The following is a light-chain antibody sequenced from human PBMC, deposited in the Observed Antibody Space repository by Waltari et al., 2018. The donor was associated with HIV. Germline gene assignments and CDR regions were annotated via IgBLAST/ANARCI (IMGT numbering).Light chain of an antibody. CDR2: NDK. J-gene: IGLJ3*02. CDR3: AAWDVTLHGWV. Sequence: QSVLTQSPSASGTPGQRVTISCSGSSSYIRITTINWFQQLPGTAPDLLLFNDKERPSGVPDRFSGSKSGTSASLAISGLQSEDEANYYCAAWDVTLHGWVFGGGTKVTVL. V-gene: IGLV1-44*01. CDR1: SSYIRITT.